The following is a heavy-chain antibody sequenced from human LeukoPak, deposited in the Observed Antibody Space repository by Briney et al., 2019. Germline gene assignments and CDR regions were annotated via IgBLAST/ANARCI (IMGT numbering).Heavy chain of an antibody. CDR3: ASDGGISYEIDY. D-gene: IGHD5-18*01. Sequence: GGSLRLSCAASGFTFSGYSMKWVRQAPGKGLEWISYISNSITTKYYADSVKGRFTISRDNAKNALFLQMNSLRAEDTAVYYCASDGGISYEIDYWGQGTLVTVSS. CDR1: GFTFSGYS. CDR2: ISNSITTK. J-gene: IGHJ4*02. V-gene: IGHV3-48*01.